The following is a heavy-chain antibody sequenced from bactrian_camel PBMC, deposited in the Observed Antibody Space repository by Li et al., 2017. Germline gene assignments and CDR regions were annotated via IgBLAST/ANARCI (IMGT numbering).Heavy chain of an antibody. CDR1: GFVFTGYV. Sequence: VQLVESGGGLVQPGGSLRLSCAGSGFVFTGYVMSWVRQAPGKGLEWVSTISNAGAASYYADSVKGRFTISRDNAQNTVYLQMNSLEPEDTAIYYCAATGSTVGCYWSDYRDFAYWGQGTQVTVS. CDR3: AATGSTVGCYWSDYRDFAY. CDR2: ISNAGAAS. D-gene: IGHD4*01. V-gene: IGHV3S40*01. J-gene: IGHJ6*01.